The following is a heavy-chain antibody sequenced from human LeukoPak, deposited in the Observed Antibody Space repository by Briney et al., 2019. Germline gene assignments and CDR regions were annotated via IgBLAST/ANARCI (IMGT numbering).Heavy chain of an antibody. J-gene: IGHJ4*02. Sequence: GGSLRLSCAASGFTFNIYAMNWVRQAPGKGLEWVSSISGSGGNTYYADSVKGRFTISRDNSKNTLYLQMNSLRAEDTAVYYCAKCRSESVAAAGNYWGQGTLVTVSS. V-gene: IGHV3-23*01. CDR1: GFTFNIYA. CDR2: ISGSGGNT. CDR3: AKCRSESVAAAGNY. D-gene: IGHD6-13*01.